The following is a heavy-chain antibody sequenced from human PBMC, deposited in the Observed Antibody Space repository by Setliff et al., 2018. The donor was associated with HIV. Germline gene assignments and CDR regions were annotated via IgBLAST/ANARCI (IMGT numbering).Heavy chain of an antibody. CDR3: AKYIRAGTSGWQSDY. CDR1: GFTFSSYA. Sequence: GGSLRRSCAASGFTFSSYAMTWVRQAPGKGLEWVSTIRGGVGSQFYADSVKGRFTISRDNSKNSLYLQINGLRGEDTAVYYCAKYIRAGTSGWQSDYWGQGTLVTVSS. J-gene: IGHJ4*02. CDR2: IRGGVGSQ. V-gene: IGHV3-23*01. D-gene: IGHD6-19*01.